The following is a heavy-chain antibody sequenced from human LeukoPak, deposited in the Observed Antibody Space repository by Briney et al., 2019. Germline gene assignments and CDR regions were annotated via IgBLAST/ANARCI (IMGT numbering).Heavy chain of an antibody. CDR1: GDNVSSKSAA. V-gene: IGHV6-1*01. CDR3: VRDDGIGLDAFDI. D-gene: IGHD1-14*01. J-gene: IGHJ3*02. Sequence: SQTLSLTCAISGDNVSSKSAAWNWIRQSPSRGLEWLGRTYYRSKWYNDYAVSVKSRITINPDTSKNQFSLQLNSVTPEDTAVYYCVRDDGIGLDAFDIWGQGTMVTVSS. CDR2: TYYRSKWYN.